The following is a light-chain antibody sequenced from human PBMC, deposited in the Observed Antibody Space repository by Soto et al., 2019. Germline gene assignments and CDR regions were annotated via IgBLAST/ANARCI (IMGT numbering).Light chain of an antibody. J-gene: IGKJ1*01. CDR3: QYYNDYCWT. Sequence: DIQLTQSPSTLSASVGDRVTITCRASQSISSWLAWYQQKPGKAPNLLIYKTSNLESGVPSRFSGSGSGTEFTLTISSLQADDFATYYCQYYNDYCWTFGQGTKVVIK. V-gene: IGKV1-5*03. CDR1: QSISSW. CDR2: KTS.